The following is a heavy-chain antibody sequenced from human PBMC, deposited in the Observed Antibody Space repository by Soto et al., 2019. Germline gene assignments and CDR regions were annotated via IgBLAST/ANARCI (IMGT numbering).Heavy chain of an antibody. Sequence: PSETLSLTCSVSGASISSGGYYWNWIRQHPGKVLDWFGYIYSSGTTYYNPSLKSRVTFSVDTSKNHFSLKLSFLTAADTAVFYCAASCVGCGGFNYYGMDVWGQGTTVTVSS. V-gene: IGHV4-31*03. D-gene: IGHD2-21*01. CDR1: GASISSGGYY. CDR3: AASCVGCGGFNYYGMDV. J-gene: IGHJ6*02. CDR2: IYSSGTT.